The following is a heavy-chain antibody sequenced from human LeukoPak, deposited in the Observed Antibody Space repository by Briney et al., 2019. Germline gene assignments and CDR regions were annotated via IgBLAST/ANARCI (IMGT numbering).Heavy chain of an antibody. D-gene: IGHD6-13*01. CDR1: GYSFTSYW. CDR3: ARLYVAAGYFDY. Sequence: GSSLKISCKGSGYSFTSYWSGWVRQMRGKRLEWMGIIYPGDSDTRYSPSFRGQVTISADKSISTAYLQWSSLKASDTAMYYCARLYVAAGYFDYWGQGTLVTVSS. J-gene: IGHJ4*02. V-gene: IGHV5-51*01. CDR2: IYPGDSDT.